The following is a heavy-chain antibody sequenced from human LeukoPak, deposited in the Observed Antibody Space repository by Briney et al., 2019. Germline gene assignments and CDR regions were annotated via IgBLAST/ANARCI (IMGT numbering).Heavy chain of an antibody. CDR3: ARYRKDTARYFDY. CDR2: IYYSGST. Sequence: PSGTLSLTCTVSGGSISSYYWSWIRQPPGKGLEWIGYIYYSGSTNYNPSLKSRGTISVDTYKNQHSLKLSSVTAADTAVYYCARYRKDTARYFDYWGQGTLVTVSS. CDR1: GGSISSYY. D-gene: IGHD5-18*01. V-gene: IGHV4-59*01. J-gene: IGHJ4*02.